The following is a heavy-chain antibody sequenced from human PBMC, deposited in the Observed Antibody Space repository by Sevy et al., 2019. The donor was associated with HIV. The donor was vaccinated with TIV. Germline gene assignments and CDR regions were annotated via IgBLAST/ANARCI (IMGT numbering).Heavy chain of an antibody. J-gene: IGHJ6*03. CDR3: ARDIGYGSGSYYNNYMDV. Sequence: GSLRLSCAASGFTFDDYGMSWVRQAPGKGLEWVSGIYWNGGRTGYADSVKGRFTISRDNAKNSLYLQMNSLRAEDTALYYCARDIGYGSGSYYNNYMDVWGKGTTVTVSS. V-gene: IGHV3-20*04. CDR2: IYWNGGRT. CDR1: GFTFDDYG. D-gene: IGHD3-10*01.